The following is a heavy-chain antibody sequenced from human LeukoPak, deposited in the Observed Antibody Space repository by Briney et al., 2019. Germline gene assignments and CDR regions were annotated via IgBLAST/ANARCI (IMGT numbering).Heavy chain of an antibody. Sequence: GGSLRLSCAAPGFTFSSYGMHWVRQAPGKGLEWVAFVRYDGSNEKYADSVKGRFSISGDNSKNTLYLQMNSLRPEDTAVYHCAKERGSYSYFDYWGQGTLVTVSS. J-gene: IGHJ4*02. CDR1: GFTFSSYG. D-gene: IGHD1-26*01. V-gene: IGHV3-30*02. CDR3: AKERGSYSYFDY. CDR2: VRYDGSNE.